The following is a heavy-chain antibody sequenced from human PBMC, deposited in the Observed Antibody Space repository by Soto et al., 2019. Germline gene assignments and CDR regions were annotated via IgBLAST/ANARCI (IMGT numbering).Heavy chain of an antibody. CDR3: ARDSQLELYYFDY. CDR2: IKQDGSEK. D-gene: IGHD1-1*01. J-gene: IGHJ4*02. V-gene: IGHV3-7*01. Sequence: GGSLRLSCAASGCTFSSYWMSWVRPAPGKGLEWVANIKQDGSEKYYVDSVKGRFTISRDNAKNSLYLQMNSLRAEDTAVYYCARDSQLELYYFDYWGQGTLVTVSS. CDR1: GCTFSSYW.